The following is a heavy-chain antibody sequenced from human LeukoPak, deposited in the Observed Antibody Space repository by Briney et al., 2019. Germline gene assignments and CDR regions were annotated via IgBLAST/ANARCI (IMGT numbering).Heavy chain of an antibody. Sequence: SETLSLTCTVSGGSISSYYWSWIRQPPGKGLEWIGYIYYSGSTNYNPSLKSRVTTSVDTSKNQFSLKLSSVTAADTAVYYCAREEATYYYDSSGYYFAYWGQGTLVTVSS. CDR1: GGSISSYY. D-gene: IGHD3-22*01. V-gene: IGHV4-59*01. J-gene: IGHJ4*02. CDR2: IYYSGST. CDR3: AREEATYYYDSSGYYFAY.